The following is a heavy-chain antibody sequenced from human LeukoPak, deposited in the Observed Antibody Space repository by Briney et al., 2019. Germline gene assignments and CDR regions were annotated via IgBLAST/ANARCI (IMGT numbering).Heavy chain of an antibody. J-gene: IGHJ6*02. CDR2: MNPINGNT. Sequence: ASVKVSCKATGFTFTNYDINWVRQATGQGLEWMGWMNPINGNTGYAQKFQGRVTMTRNTSISTAYMELSSLRSEDTAVYYCARGVSPAAIWPYYYYGMDVWGQGTTVTVSS. CDR1: GFTFTNYD. V-gene: IGHV1-8*01. CDR3: ARGVSPAAIWPYYYYGMDV. D-gene: IGHD2-2*01.